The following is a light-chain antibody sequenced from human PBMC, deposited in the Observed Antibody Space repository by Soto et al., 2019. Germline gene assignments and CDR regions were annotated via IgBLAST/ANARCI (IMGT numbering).Light chain of an antibody. V-gene: IGLV4-69*01. J-gene: IGLJ2*01. CDR1: SGHSSYA. Sequence: QLVLTQSPSASASLGASVKLTCTLSSGHSSYAIAWHQQQPEKGPRYLMKLNSDGSHSKGDGIPDRFSGSGSGAERYLTISSLQSEDEADYYCQTWGTGILVFGGGTQLTVL. CDR2: LNSDGSH. CDR3: QTWGTGILV.